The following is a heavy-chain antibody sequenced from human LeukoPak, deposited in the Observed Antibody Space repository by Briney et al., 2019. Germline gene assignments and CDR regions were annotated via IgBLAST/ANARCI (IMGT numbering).Heavy chain of an antibody. J-gene: IGHJ4*02. D-gene: IGHD5-18*01. Sequence: SETLSLTCTVSGGSISSYYWSWIRQPPGKGLEWIGYVFYTGNTKYNPSLKSRVTILVDTSKNHFSLRLNSVTAADTAVYYCARVVPDGYSDYWGQGTLATVSS. CDR1: GGSISSYY. V-gene: IGHV4-59*01. CDR3: ARVVPDGYSDY. CDR2: VFYTGNT.